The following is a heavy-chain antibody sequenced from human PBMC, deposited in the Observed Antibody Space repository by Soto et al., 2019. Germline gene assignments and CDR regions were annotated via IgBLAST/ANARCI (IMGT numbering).Heavy chain of an antibody. V-gene: IGHV4-34*01. CDR1: GGSFSGYY. CDR2: INHSGST. D-gene: IGHD6-19*01. CDR3: ARGKLSVADNWFDP. J-gene: IGHJ5*02. Sequence: QVQLQQWGAGLLKPSETLSLTCAVYGGSFSGYYWSWIRQPPGKGLEWIGEINHSGSTNYNPSLKSRVTISVDTSKNQFSLKLSSVTAADTAVYYCARGKLSVADNWFDPWGQGTLVTVSS.